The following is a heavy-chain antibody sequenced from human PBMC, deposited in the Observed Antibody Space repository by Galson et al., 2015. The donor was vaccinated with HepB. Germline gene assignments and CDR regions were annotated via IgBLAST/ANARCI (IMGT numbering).Heavy chain of an antibody. J-gene: IGHJ6*03. CDR3: ARIKTILGAVPRSYYMDV. CDR1: GGSISTSPYY. Sequence: SETLSLTCTVSGGSISTSPYYWGWIRQPPGKGLEWIGTIYYSANTYYNPSLKRRVTISVDTSKNQFSLRLSSLTAADTAVYYCARIKTILGAVPRSYYMDVWGEGTPVTVSS. V-gene: IGHV4-39*01. D-gene: IGHD3-3*01. CDR2: IYYSANT.